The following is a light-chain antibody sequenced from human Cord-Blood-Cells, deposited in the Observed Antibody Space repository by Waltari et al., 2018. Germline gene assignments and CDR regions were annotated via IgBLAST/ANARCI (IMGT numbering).Light chain of an antibody. J-gene: IGLJ3*02. CDR2: STS. CDR1: TGAVTSGYY. CDR3: LLYYGGAQLV. V-gene: IGLV7-43*01. Sequence: QTVVTQEPSLTVSPGGTVTLTCASRTGAVTSGYYPNWFQQKPGQAPRALIYSTSNKHPWTPARFSGSLLGGKAALTLSGVQPEDEAEYYCLLYYGGAQLVFGGGTKLTVL.